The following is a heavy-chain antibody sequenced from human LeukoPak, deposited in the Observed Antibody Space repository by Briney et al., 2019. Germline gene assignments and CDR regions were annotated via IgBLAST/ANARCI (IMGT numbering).Heavy chain of an antibody. Sequence: SETLSLTCAISDEPFSGYYWGWIRQPPGKGLELIGEINRNGNTDYNPSLKSRVSMSIDTSKNQLSLNLISVTAADTAVYYCARLVPERFFQLNPEGYYDYWGQGTLVTVSS. CDR2: INRNGNT. V-gene: IGHV4-34*01. J-gene: IGHJ4*02. CDR1: DEPFSGYY. D-gene: IGHD3-3*01. CDR3: ARLVPERFFQLNPEGYYDY.